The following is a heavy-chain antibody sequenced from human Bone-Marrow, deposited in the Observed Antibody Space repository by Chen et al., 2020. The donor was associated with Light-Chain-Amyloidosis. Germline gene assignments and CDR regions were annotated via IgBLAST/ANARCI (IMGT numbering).Heavy chain of an antibody. V-gene: IGHV3-74*01. D-gene: IGHD2-2*01. CDR2: IKSDGSVT. CDR3: TRGDCTSTSCFLDF. Sequence: EVQLVESGGGLVQPGGSLRLSCAASGFTFNDYWMHWVRQVPGKGLVWVARIKSDGSVTNYADSVKGRFTVSRDNAKNTLYLQMKSLRAEDTAVYYCTRGDCTSTSCFLDFWGQGTLVTVSS. J-gene: IGHJ4*02. CDR1: GFTFNDYW.